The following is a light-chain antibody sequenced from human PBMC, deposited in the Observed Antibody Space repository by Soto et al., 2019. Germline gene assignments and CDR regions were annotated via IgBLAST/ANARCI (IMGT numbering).Light chain of an antibody. CDR3: QQRKSYPIT. V-gene: IGKV1-9*01. CDR1: QDINTY. CDR2: AAS. J-gene: IGKJ5*01. Sequence: DIQLTQSPSFLSASVGDRVTITCRASQDINTYLAWYQQKPGKAPKLLIFAASTLQNGVPSRFSGSGSGTEFTVTINSLQPEDCATYYCQQRKSYPITFGQGTRLEIK.